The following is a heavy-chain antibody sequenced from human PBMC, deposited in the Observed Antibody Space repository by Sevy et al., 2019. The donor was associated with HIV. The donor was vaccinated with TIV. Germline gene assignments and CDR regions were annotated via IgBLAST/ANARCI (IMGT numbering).Heavy chain of an antibody. CDR3: ARDHVKDGDLGDYYYYAMDV. V-gene: IGHV3-11*01. CDR2: ISGSGSTI. Sequence: GGSLRLSCAASGFTLSDYYMSWIRQAPGKGLEWVSYISGSGSTIYYAYSVKGRFTISRDNAKNSLSLQMNSLRAEDTAVYFCARDHVKDGDLGDYYYYAMDVWGQGTTVTVSS. CDR1: GFTLSDYY. J-gene: IGHJ6*02. D-gene: IGHD4-17*01.